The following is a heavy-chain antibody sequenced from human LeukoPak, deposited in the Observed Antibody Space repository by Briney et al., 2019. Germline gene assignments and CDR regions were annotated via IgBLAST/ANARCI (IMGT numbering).Heavy chain of an antibody. D-gene: IGHD6-19*01. Sequence: GGSLRLSCAASGFMFTNYPVHWVRQAPGKGLEWVAVISFDGNNEYSADSVKGRFTISRDNSKNTLYLQMNSLRAEDTAVYYCASPTSPIAVAGAIDYWGQGTLVTVSS. V-gene: IGHV3-30-3*01. CDR3: ASPTSPIAVAGAIDY. CDR1: GFMFTNYP. CDR2: ISFDGNNE. J-gene: IGHJ4*02.